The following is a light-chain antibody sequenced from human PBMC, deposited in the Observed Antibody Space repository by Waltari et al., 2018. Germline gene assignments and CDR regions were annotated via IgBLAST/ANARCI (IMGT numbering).Light chain of an antibody. CDR1: QPVGSSS. CDR3: QQHGTLPAT. J-gene: IGKJ1*01. Sequence: EIVLTQSPGTASLSPGERVTLSCRASQPVGSSSLAWYQQKPGQAPRLVIYRASRRATGFPDRFSGSGSGTEFSLTISRLEPEDFAVYYCQQHGTLPATFGQGTKVEIK. CDR2: RAS. V-gene: IGKV3-20*01.